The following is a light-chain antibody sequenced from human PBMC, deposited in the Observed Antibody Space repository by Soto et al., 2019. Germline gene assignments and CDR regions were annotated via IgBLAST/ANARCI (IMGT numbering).Light chain of an antibody. V-gene: IGKV1-5*03. CDR2: MAS. CDR1: ESISRW. J-gene: IGKJ5*01. CDR3: QQHNSFSIT. Sequence: IEMTQPPSTLPASVVDRITITCRVSESISRWWAWYHQKPGKATKLLIYMASSLESGVPSRFSGSGSGTEFAININKLQAGDFATYYWQQHNSFSITFGQGTRLEIK.